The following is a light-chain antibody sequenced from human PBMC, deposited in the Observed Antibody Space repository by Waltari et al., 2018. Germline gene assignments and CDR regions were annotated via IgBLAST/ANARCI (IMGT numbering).Light chain of an antibody. CDR2: GAA. J-gene: IGKJ1*01. V-gene: IGKV3-15*01. Sequence: DIVVTQSPATLSVSPGERATLSCRASHTVKSDLACDQPKPGQAPRLINYGAATRATGIPARFSGSGSGTEFTLTISSLQSEDFAFYYCQQYHNWPRTFGQGTKVEIK. CDR3: QQYHNWPRT. CDR1: HTVKSD.